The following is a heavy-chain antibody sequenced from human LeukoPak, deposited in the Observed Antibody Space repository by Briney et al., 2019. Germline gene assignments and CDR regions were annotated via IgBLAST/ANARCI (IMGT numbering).Heavy chain of an antibody. CDR2: INPNSGGT. Sequence: GASVKVSCKASGYTFTGYYMHWVRQAPGQGLEWMGWINPNSGGTNYAQKFQGRVTMTRDTSISTAYMELSRLRSDDTAVYYCARGQIEYSGYSSFDYWGQGTLVTVSS. D-gene: IGHD5-12*01. J-gene: IGHJ4*02. CDR3: ARGQIEYSGYSSFDY. V-gene: IGHV1-2*02. CDR1: GYTFTGYY.